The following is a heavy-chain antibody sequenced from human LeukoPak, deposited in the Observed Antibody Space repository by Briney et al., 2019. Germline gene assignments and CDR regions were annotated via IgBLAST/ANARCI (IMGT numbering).Heavy chain of an antibody. Sequence: RPSETLSLTCAVYGGSFSGYYWSWIRQPPGKGLEWIGEINHSGSTNYTPSLKSRVTISVDTSKNQFSLKLSSVTAADTAVYYCARSGYSSSWYVGLSAFDIWSQGTMVTVSS. J-gene: IGHJ3*02. CDR1: GGSFSGYY. V-gene: IGHV4-34*01. CDR2: INHSGST. CDR3: ARSGYSSSWYVGLSAFDI. D-gene: IGHD6-13*01.